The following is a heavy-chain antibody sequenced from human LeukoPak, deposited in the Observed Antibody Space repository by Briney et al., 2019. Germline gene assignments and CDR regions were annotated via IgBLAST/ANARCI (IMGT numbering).Heavy chain of an antibody. Sequence: SETLSLTCTVSGGAISSYYWSWIRQPAGKGLEWIGRIYTSGSTHYNPSLKSRVTMSVDTSTNQFSLKLNSVTAADTAVYYCARAGSSAWHWYSDLWGRGTLVTVSS. J-gene: IGHJ2*01. CDR1: GGAISSYY. V-gene: IGHV4-4*07. D-gene: IGHD6-19*01. CDR3: ARAGSSAWHWYSDL. CDR2: IYTSGST.